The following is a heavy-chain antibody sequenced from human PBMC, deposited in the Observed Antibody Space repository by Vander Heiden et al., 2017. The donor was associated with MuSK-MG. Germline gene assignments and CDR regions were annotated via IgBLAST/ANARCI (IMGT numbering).Heavy chain of an antibody. D-gene: IGHD2-15*01. CDR3: ARLYYTVGSCDSGYGMDV. J-gene: IGHJ6*02. CDR2: IYYSWST. V-gene: IGHV4-39*01. Sequence: QLQLMESGPGLVKPSETLSLTCTVTGGSISSSSYFWGWSRQPPGKGPEWIGRIYYSWSTYYKTSLKSRFTISVDTSKNQFSLKLSSVTAADTAVYYCARLYYTVGSCDSGYGMDVWGQGTTVTVSS. CDR1: GGSISSSSYF.